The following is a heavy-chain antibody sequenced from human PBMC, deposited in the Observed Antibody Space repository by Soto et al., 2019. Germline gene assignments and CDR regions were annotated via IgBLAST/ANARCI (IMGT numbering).Heavy chain of an antibody. CDR1: FGSCTQYA. CDR3: ARSLWGGYHPDY. Sequence: TQSLLCSVSFGSCTQYAWSWIRQPPGKGLEWVGFVDDSGNTKYNPSLKSRISMSIDTYRNQFSLTLTAGTAADKAVYYCARSLWGGYHPDYWGRGPMVTVSS. J-gene: IGHJ4*02. D-gene: IGHD5-12*01. V-gene: IGHV4-59*01. CDR2: VDDSGNT.